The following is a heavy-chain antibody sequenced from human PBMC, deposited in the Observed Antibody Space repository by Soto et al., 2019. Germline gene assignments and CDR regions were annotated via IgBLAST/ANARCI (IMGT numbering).Heavy chain of an antibody. V-gene: IGHV3-9*01. CDR1: GFSFDGYA. CDR3: VKASTYSSSQGWFDP. J-gene: IGHJ5*02. CDR2: ISWNSGNI. D-gene: IGHD6-6*01. Sequence: EVQLVESGGGLVQPGRSLRLSCAASGFSFDGYAMNWVRQPPGKGLKWVSGISWNSGNIDYADSVKGRFTISRDNAKNSLYLQMNSLRAEDTALYYCVKASTYSSSQGWFDPWGQGTMVTVSS.